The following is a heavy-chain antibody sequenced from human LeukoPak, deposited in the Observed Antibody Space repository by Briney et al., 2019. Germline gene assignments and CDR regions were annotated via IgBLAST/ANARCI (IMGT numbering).Heavy chain of an antibody. D-gene: IGHD3-22*01. Sequence: GGSLRLSCAASGFTFSSYAMHWVRQAPGKGLEWVAVISYDGSNKYYADSVKGRFTISRDNSKNTLYLQMNSLRAEDTAVYYCAKGYDSSGYGDYWGQGTLVTVSS. J-gene: IGHJ4*02. CDR2: ISYDGSNK. CDR3: AKGYDSSGYGDY. V-gene: IGHV3-30-3*01. CDR1: GFTFSSYA.